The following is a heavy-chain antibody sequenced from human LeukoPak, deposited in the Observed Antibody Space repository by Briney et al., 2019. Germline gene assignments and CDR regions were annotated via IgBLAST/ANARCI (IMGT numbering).Heavy chain of an antibody. V-gene: IGHV3-48*03. J-gene: IGHJ1*01. CDR3: ARSRGKYFQG. CDR1: GFTFRRYV. CDR2: ITQGGSTI. Sequence: VGSLRLSCEASGFTFRRYVMTWVRSAPGQGLQWISHITQGGSTIYYADSVKGRFTIFRDNAKSSLYLQMDTLRVEDTAIYYWARSRGKYFQGWGQGTLVTVSS.